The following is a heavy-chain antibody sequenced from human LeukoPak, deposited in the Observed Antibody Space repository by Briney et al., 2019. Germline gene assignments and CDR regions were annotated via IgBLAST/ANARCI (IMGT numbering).Heavy chain of an antibody. V-gene: IGHV4-34*01. CDR1: GGSFSGYY. J-gene: IGHJ4*02. Sequence: SETLSLTCAVYGGSFSGYYWSWIRQPPGKGLEWIGEINHSGSTTYNPSLKSRVTISVDTSKNQFSLKLSSVTAADTVVYYCARAPRDCSSTSCSRGYFDYWGQGTLVTVSS. CDR3: ARAPRDCSSTSCSRGYFDY. D-gene: IGHD2-2*01. CDR2: INHSGST.